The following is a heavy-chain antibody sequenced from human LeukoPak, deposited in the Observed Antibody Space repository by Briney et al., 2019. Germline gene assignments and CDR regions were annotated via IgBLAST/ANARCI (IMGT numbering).Heavy chain of an antibody. CDR3: ARGSAYGMDV. Sequence: PSETLSLTCTVSGGSISSYYWSWVRQPPGKGLEWIGYIYYSGSTNYNPSLKSRVPISVDTSKNQFSLKLSSVTAADTAVYYCARGSAYGMDVWGQGTTVTVSS. CDR2: IYYSGST. J-gene: IGHJ6*02. CDR1: GGSISSYY. V-gene: IGHV4-59*01. D-gene: IGHD3-10*01.